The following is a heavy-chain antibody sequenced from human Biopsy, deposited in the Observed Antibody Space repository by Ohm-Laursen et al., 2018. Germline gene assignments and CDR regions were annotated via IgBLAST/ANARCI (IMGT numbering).Heavy chain of an antibody. V-gene: IGHV3-48*01. CDR3: AREQLIVLAMDV. J-gene: IGHJ6*02. CDR2: IKSDSTTI. Sequence: SLRLSCTASGFRFSGYHMNWVRQAPGKGLQWLAYIKSDSTTIYYADSVKGRFTISRDNAKNSLFLQMNSLRAEDTAIYYCAREQLIVLAMDVRGPGTPV. CDR1: GFRFSGYH. D-gene: IGHD2-8*01.